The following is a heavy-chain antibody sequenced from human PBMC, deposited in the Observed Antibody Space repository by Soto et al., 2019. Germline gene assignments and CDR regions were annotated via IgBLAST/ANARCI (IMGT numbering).Heavy chain of an antibody. CDR2: INPNSGDT. V-gene: IGHV1-2*02. CDR3: ARERITTTGKGHFYHYGLDV. J-gene: IGHJ6*02. CDR1: GYTFTDYY. Sequence: ASVKVSCKASGYTFTDYYVHWLRQAPGPGLEWVGWINPNSGDTKYAQKFQGRVTLTRDTSITTAYMELRSLESDDTAVYYCARERITTTGKGHFYHYGLDVWGQGTKVTLSS. D-gene: IGHD1-20*01.